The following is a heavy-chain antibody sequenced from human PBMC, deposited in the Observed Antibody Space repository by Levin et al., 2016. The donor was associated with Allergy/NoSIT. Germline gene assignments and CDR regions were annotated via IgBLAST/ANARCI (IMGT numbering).Heavy chain of an antibody. CDR2: FDPEDEQK. J-gene: IGHJ4*02. V-gene: IGHV1-24*01. CDR3: ATGPRRSLAGLKLDS. Sequence: WVRQAPGQGLEWMGGFDPEDEQKIFAQKFHGRVTMSEDTSTDTAYMELRSLTSDDTAVYYCATGPRRSLAGLKLDSWGQGTLVTVSS. D-gene: IGHD3-3*01.